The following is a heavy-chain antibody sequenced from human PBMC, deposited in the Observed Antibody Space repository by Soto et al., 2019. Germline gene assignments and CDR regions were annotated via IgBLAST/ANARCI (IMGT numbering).Heavy chain of an antibody. V-gene: IGHV4-4*07. Sequence: SETLSLTCTVSGGSISSYYWSWIRQPAGKGLEWIGRIYTSGSTSYNPSLKSRVTMSVDTSKNQFSLKLSSVTAADTAVYYCARDFYGSGSYRFDPWGQGTLVTVS. J-gene: IGHJ5*02. CDR2: IYTSGST. D-gene: IGHD3-10*01. CDR3: ARDFYGSGSYRFDP. CDR1: GGSISSYY.